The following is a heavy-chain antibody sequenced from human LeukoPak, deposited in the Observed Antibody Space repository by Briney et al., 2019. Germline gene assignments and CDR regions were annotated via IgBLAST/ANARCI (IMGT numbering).Heavy chain of an antibody. CDR2: IKSKTDGGTT. D-gene: IGHD4-17*01. CDR1: GFTFSNAW. J-gene: IGHJ4*02. CDR3: TTGSPYVAYEGENY. Sequence: GGSLRLSCAASGFTFSNAWMSWVRQAPGKGLEWVGRIKSKTDGGTTDYAAPVKGRFTISRVDSKNTLYLQMNSLKTEDTAVFYCTTGSPYVAYEGENYGAGGPVVTVSS. V-gene: IGHV3-15*01.